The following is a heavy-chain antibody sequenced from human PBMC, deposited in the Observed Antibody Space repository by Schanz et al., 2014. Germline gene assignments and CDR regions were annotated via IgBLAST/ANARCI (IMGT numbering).Heavy chain of an antibody. D-gene: IGHD3-22*01. Sequence: EVQLVESGGGLVQPGGSLRLSCTASGFTFSSYSMNWVRQAPGKGLEWVSYVSSSSSYTHYADSVRGRFTMSRNNSKNTVHLQMSSLRVEDTAVYYCARVDSSGYFFDNWGQGTRVTVSS. CDR2: VSSSSSYT. CDR1: GFTFSSYS. J-gene: IGHJ4*02. CDR3: ARVDSSGYFFDN. V-gene: IGHV3-48*01.